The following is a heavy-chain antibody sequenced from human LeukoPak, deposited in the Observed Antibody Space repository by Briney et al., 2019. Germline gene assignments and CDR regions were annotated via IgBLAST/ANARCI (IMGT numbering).Heavy chain of an antibody. Sequence: SETLSLTCAVYGGSLSGYYWNWIRQPPGKGLEWIGEINHSGSTNYNPSLKSRVTISVDRSKNQFSLKLSSVTAADTAVYYCARQDFWSGYYPSYFDYWGQGTLVTVSS. J-gene: IGHJ4*02. CDR2: INHSGST. CDR3: ARQDFWSGYYPSYFDY. CDR1: GGSLSGYY. V-gene: IGHV4-34*01. D-gene: IGHD3-3*01.